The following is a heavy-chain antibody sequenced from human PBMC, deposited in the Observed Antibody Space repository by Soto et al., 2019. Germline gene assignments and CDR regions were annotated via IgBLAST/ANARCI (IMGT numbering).Heavy chain of an antibody. J-gene: IGHJ4*02. V-gene: IGHV3-30*18. CDR3: AKVPRAVAGCGADY. CDR1: GFIFSSYG. D-gene: IGHD6-19*01. Sequence: QVQLVESGGGVVQPGRSLRLSCAASGFIFSSYGMHWVRQAPGKGLEWVAVISFDGGNKYYADSVKGRFTISRDNSKNTLYLQMTRLRAEETAVYYCAKVPRAVAGCGADYWGQGTLVTVSS. CDR2: ISFDGGNK.